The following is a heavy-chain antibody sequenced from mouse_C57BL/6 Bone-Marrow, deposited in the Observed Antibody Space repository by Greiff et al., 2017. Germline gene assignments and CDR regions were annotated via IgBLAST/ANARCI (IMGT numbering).Heavy chain of an antibody. CDR2: IWSGGST. J-gene: IGHJ3*01. Sequence: QVQLQQSGPGLVQPSQSLSITCTVSGFSLTSYGVHWVRQSPGKGLEWLGVIWSGGSTDYNAAFISRLSISKDNSKSQVFFKMNSLQADDTAIHYCARRGEWLLPLAYWGQGTLVTVSA. D-gene: IGHD2-3*01. CDR3: ARRGEWLLPLAY. CDR1: GFSLTSYG. V-gene: IGHV2-2*01.